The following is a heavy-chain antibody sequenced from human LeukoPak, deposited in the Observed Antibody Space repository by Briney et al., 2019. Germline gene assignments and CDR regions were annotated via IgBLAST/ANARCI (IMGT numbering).Heavy chain of an antibody. CDR3: AKEGYYGSGRTSFDI. D-gene: IGHD3-10*01. J-gene: IGHJ3*02. Sequence: GGSLRLSCAASGFTFSSYGMHWVRQAPGKGLEWVAVTSYDGSNKYYADSVKGRFTISRDNSKNTLYLQMNSLRAEDTAVYYCAKEGYYGSGRTSFDIWGQGTMVTVSS. V-gene: IGHV3-30*18. CDR1: GFTFSSYG. CDR2: TSYDGSNK.